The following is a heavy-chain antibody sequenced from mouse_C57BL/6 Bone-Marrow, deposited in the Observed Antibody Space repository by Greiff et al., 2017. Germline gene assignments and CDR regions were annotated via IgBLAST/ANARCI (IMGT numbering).Heavy chain of an antibody. CDR3: ARYPVCYCALDG. D-gene: IGHD2-10*02. J-gene: IGHJ4*01. V-gene: IGHV1-53*01. Sequence: QVQLQQPGTELVKPGASVKLSCKASGYTFTSYWMHWVKQRPGQGLEWIGIINPNNGGTNYNEKFKSKATLTVDKSSSTAYMQLSSLTSEDSAVXYCARYPVCYCALDGWGQGTSVTVSS. CDR1: GYTFTSYW. CDR2: INPNNGGT.